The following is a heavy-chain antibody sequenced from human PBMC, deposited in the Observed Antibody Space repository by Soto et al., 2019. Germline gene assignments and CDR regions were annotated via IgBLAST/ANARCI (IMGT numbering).Heavy chain of an antibody. D-gene: IGHD5-18*01. CDR2: INSDGSST. J-gene: IGHJ4*02. V-gene: IGHV3-74*01. Sequence: EVQLVESGGGLVQPWGSLRLTCAASGFTFSSYWMHWVRQAPGKGLVWVSRINSDGSSTSYADSVKGRFTISRDNAKNTLYLQMNSLRAEDTAVYYCARGGGYSYGPFYYWGQATLITVSS. CDR1: GFTFSSYW. CDR3: ARGGGYSYGPFYY.